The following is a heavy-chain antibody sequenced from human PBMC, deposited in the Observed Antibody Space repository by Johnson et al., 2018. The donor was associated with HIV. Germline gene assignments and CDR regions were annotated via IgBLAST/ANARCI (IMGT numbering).Heavy chain of an antibody. J-gene: IGHJ3*02. CDR1: GFTFSSYG. V-gene: IGHV3-33*06. CDR2: IWYDGSNK. D-gene: IGHD6-13*01. CDR3: AKVSSQSSSWYDAFDI. Sequence: QVQLVESGGGVVQPGRSLRLSCAASGFTFSSYGMHWVRQAPGKGLEWVAVIWYDGSNKYYADSVKGRFTISRDNSKNTLYLQMNSLRAEETAVYYCAKVSSQSSSWYDAFDIWGQGTMVTVSS.